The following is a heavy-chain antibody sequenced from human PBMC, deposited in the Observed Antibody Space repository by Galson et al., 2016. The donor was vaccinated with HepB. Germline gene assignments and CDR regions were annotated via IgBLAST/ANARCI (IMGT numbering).Heavy chain of an antibody. D-gene: IGHD2-2*01. CDR2: IKSKTDGWTT. Sequence: SLRLSCAVSGFTFNNAWMSWVRQAPGKGLEWVGRIKSKTDGWTTDYAAPVKGRFTISRDDSKNTLYLQMNSLKAEDTAVYYCTRCRTSCSTFDYWGQGTLVTVSS. CDR3: TRCRTSCSTFDY. J-gene: IGHJ4*02. CDR1: GFTFNNAW. V-gene: IGHV3-15*01.